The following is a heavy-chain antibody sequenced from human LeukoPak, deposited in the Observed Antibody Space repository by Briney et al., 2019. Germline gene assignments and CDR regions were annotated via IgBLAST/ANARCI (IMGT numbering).Heavy chain of an antibody. CDR1: GGTFSSYA. D-gene: IGHD3-22*01. Sequence: VASVKVSCKASGGTFSSYAISWVRQAPGQGLEWMGGIIPIFGTANYAQKFQGRVTITADESTSTAYMELSSLRSEDTAVYYCARDLESGYYYRGGPFDYWGQGTLVTVSS. J-gene: IGHJ4*02. CDR3: ARDLESGYYYRGGPFDY. CDR2: IIPIFGTA. V-gene: IGHV1-69*13.